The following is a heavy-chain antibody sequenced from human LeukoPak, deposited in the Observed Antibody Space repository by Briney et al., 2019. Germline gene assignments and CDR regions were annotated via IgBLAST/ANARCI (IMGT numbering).Heavy chain of an antibody. CDR3: ARVGIAVAGNDAFDI. CDR2: IYSGGST. D-gene: IGHD6-19*01. Sequence: GGSLRLSCAASGFTVSSNYMSWVRQAPGKGLEWVSVIYSGGSTYYADSVKGRFTISRDNSKNTLYLQMNSLRAEDTAVYYCARVGIAVAGNDAFDIWGQGTMVTVSS. V-gene: IGHV3-53*01. CDR1: GFTVSSNY. J-gene: IGHJ3*02.